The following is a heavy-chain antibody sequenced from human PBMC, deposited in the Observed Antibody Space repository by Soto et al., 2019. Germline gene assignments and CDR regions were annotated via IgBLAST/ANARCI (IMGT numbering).Heavy chain of an antibody. CDR1: GFTFSSYA. CDR2: ISYDGSNK. J-gene: IGHJ6*02. Sequence: QVQLVESGGGVVQPGRSLRLSCAASGFTFSSYAMHWVRQAPGKGLEWVAVISYDGSNKYYADSVKGRFTISRDNSKNTLYLQTYSLRAEDTAVYYCARDISSYGSYGMDVWGQGTTVTVSS. V-gene: IGHV3-30-3*01. D-gene: IGHD5-18*01. CDR3: ARDISSYGSYGMDV.